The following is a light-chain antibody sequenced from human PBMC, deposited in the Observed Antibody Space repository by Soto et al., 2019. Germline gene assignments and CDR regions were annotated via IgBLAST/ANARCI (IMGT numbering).Light chain of an antibody. CDR1: RSDIGSYNY. CDR2: GVS. V-gene: IGLV2-14*01. J-gene: IGLJ1*01. Sequence: QSALTQPASVSGSPGQSITISCSGTRSDIGSYNYVAWYQQFPGKTPKILICGVSNRPSGVSSRFSGSKSGNTASLTISGLQAEDEADYYCISYTGSSTSYVFGSGTRSPS. CDR3: ISYTGSSTSYV.